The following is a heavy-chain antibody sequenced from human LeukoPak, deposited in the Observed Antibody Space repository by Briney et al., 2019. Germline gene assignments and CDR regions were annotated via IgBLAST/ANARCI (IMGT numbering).Heavy chain of an antibody. Sequence: ASVKVSCKASGYTFTSYAMNWVRQAPGQGLEWMGWINTNTGNPTYAQGFTGRFVFSLDTSVSTAYLQISSLKASDTAMYYCARSEQSYYYGSGSRYYYYYYYMDVWGKGTTVTVSS. CDR2: INTNTGNP. J-gene: IGHJ6*03. CDR1: GYTFTSYA. D-gene: IGHD3-10*01. V-gene: IGHV7-4-1*02. CDR3: ARSEQSYYYGSGSRYYYYYYYMDV.